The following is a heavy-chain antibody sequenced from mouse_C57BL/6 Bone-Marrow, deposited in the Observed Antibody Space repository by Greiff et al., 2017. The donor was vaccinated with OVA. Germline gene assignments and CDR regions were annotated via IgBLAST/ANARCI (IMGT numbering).Heavy chain of an antibody. V-gene: IGHV1-22*01. CDR1: GYTFTDYN. CDR3: ARTDYYGRYAMDY. J-gene: IGHJ4*01. Sequence: VQLQQSGPELVKPGASVKMSCKASGYTFTDYNMHWVKQSHGKSLEWIGYINPNNGGTSYNQKFKGKATLTVNKSSSTAYMELRSLTSEDSAVYYCARTDYYGRYAMDYWGQGTSVTVSS. D-gene: IGHD1-1*01. CDR2: INPNNGGT.